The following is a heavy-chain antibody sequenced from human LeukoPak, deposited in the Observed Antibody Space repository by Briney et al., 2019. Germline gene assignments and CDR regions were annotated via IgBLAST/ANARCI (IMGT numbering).Heavy chain of an antibody. V-gene: IGHV3-7*01. CDR3: ARGPRYSSSWYYFDY. J-gene: IGHJ4*02. D-gene: IGHD6-13*01. CDR2: IKQDGSEK. Sequence: GGSLRLSCAASGFTFSDYWMSWVRQAPGKGLEWVANIKQDGSEKYYVDSVKGRLTISRDNAKNSLCLQMNSLRAEDTAVYYYARGPRYSSSWYYFDYWGQGTLVTVSS. CDR1: GFTFSDYW.